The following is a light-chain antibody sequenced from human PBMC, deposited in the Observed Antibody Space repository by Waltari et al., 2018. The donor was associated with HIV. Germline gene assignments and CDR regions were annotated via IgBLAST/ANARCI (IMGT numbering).Light chain of an antibody. J-gene: IGLJ3*02. CDR2: RSN. CDR3: AAWDDSLSGPV. Sequence: QSVVTQPPSASGTPGQRVTITCSGSSSNIGSNYVYWYQQVPGTAPKVLIYRSNQLPSGVPDRFSGSKSGTSASLAISGLRSEDEADYYCAAWDDSLSGPVFGGGTKLTVL. V-gene: IGLV1-47*01. CDR1: SSNIGSNY.